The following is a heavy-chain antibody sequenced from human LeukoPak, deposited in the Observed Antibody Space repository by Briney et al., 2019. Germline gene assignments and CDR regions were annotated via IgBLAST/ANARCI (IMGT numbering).Heavy chain of an antibody. J-gene: IGHJ4*02. CDR2: IVVGSGNT. V-gene: IGHV1-58*01. CDR3: AKRDRPCSGDCSAPYYFDY. D-gene: IGHD2-21*02. CDR1: GFTFTSSA. Sequence: SVKVFCKASGFTFTSSAVQWVRQARGQRLEWIGWIVVGSGNTNYAQKFQERVTITRDMSTSTAYMELSSLRVEDTAVYYCAKRDRPCSGDCSAPYYFDYWGQGTLVTVSS.